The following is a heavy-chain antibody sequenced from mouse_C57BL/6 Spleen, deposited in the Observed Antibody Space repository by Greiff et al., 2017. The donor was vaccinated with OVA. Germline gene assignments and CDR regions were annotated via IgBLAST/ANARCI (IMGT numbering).Heavy chain of an antibody. CDR1: GYAFSSSW. J-gene: IGHJ2*01. Sequence: VQLQESGAELVKPGASVKISCKASGYAFSSSWMNWVKQRPGKGLEWIGQIYPGDGDTNYNGKFKGKATLTADKSSSTAYMQLSSLTSEDSAVYFCARGYGQGGFDYWGQGTTLTVSS. CDR3: ARGYGQGGFDY. CDR2: IYPGDGDT. D-gene: IGHD2-10*02. V-gene: IGHV1-80*01.